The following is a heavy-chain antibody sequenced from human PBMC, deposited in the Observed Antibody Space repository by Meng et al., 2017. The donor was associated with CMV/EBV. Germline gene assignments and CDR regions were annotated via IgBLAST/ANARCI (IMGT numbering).Heavy chain of an antibody. CDR3: ARSIPDEAIPGQETGWFDP. D-gene: IGHD2-2*02. CDR2: IIPIFGTA. CDR1: GGTFSSYA. J-gene: IGHJ5*02. Sequence: SVKVSCKASGGTFSSYAISWVRQAPGQGLEGMGGIIPIFGTANYAQKFQGRVTITTDESTSTAYMELSSLRSEDTAVYYCARSIPDEAIPGQETGWFDPWGQGTLVTVSS. V-gene: IGHV1-69*05.